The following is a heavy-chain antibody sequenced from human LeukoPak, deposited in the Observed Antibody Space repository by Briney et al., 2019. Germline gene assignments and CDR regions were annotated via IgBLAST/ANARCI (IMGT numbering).Heavy chain of an antibody. CDR2: ISDDGSNK. CDR3: ARGPGTSWYFKRLKNYFEY. J-gene: IGHJ4*02. Sequence: GGSLRLPCAASGFTFSSYTMHWVRQAPGKGLEWLAVISDDGSNKFYADSVKGRLTISRDNYKNTLYVQMNSLRAEDAAVYYCARGPGTSWYFKRLKNYFEYWGQGTLVTVSS. CDR1: GFTFSSYT. D-gene: IGHD6-13*01. V-gene: IGHV3-30*04.